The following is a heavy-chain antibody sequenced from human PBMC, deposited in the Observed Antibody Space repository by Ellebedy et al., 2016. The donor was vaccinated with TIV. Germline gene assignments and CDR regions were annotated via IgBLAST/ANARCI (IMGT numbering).Heavy chain of an antibody. CDR3: ARGSSSSGFDP. D-gene: IGHD6-6*01. J-gene: IGHJ5*02. CDR1: GFTFRSYW. CDR2: IKQDGSEK. V-gene: IGHV3-7*03. Sequence: GESLKISCAASGFTFRSYWMSWVRQAPGKGLEWVANIKQDGSEKYYVDSVKGRFTISRDNAKNSLYLQMNSLRGEDTAVYYCARGSSSSGFDPWGQGTLVTVSS.